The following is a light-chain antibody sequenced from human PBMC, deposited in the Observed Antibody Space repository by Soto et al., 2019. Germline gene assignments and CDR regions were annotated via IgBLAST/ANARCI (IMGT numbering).Light chain of an antibody. J-gene: IGLJ3*02. CDR1: SSDVGYYNR. CDR2: EVS. V-gene: IGLV2-18*02. Sequence: QSALTQPPSVSGSPGQSVTISCTGTSSDVGYYNRVSWYQQPPGTAPKLMIYEVSNRPSGVPDRFSGSKSGNTASLTISGLQAEDEADYYCSSYTSTTTCGVFGGGTKLTVL. CDR3: SSYTSTTTCGV.